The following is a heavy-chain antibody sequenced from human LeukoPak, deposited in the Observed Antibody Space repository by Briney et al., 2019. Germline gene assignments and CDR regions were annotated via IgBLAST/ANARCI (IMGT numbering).Heavy chain of an antibody. V-gene: IGHV3-49*01. CDR1: GFTFGDYA. CDR3: TRDRGAYNLYDY. CDR2: IRSKAYGETA. Sequence: GGSLRLSCTASGFTFGDYAMSWIRQAPGKGLEWVGFIRSKAYGETADYTASVKGRFTVSRDDSKAIAYLQMNSLKTEDTAVYHCTRDRGAYNLYDYWGQGTLVTVSS. J-gene: IGHJ4*02. D-gene: IGHD1-1*01.